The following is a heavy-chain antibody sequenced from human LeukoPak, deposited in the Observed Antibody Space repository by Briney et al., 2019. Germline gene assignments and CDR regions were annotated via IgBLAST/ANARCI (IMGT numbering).Heavy chain of an antibody. V-gene: IGHV3-7*03. CDR2: VNRDGSET. CDR1: GFALSSHW. J-gene: IGHJ6*02. CDR3: ARNNGMDV. Sequence: GGSLRLSCAASGFALSSHWMTWVRQVPGRGPEWVANVNRDGSETYYLDSVKGRFTISKDNAKNSLYLQMSSLRAEDTALYHCARNNGMDVWGQGTTVIVSS.